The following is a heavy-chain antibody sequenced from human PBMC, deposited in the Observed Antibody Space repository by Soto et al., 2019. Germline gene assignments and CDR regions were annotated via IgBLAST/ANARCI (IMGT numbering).Heavy chain of an antibody. V-gene: IGHV3-53*04. Sequence: GGSLRLSCAASGFTVSSNYMSWVRQAPGKGLEWVSVIYSGGSTYYADSVKGRLTISRHNSKNTLYLQMNSLRAEDTAVYYCARWVVRGNYFDYWGQGTLVTVSS. CDR2: IYSGGST. D-gene: IGHD3-10*01. J-gene: IGHJ4*02. CDR3: ARWVVRGNYFDY. CDR1: GFTVSSNY.